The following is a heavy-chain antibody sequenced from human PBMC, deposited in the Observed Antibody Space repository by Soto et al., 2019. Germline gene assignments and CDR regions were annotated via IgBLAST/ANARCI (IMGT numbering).Heavy chain of an antibody. J-gene: IGHJ6*02. Sequence: QVHLVQSGAEVKKPGASVKVSCKTSGYTFTRYGISWVRQAPGQGLEWMGWISGYDGRTNFAQKVQDRVTMTTDTXXXXXXXXXXXXXXXXXXXXXXXXXXXXXXXXXXXXVWGQGTTVTVSS. V-gene: IGHV1-18*01. CDR3: XXXXXXXXXXXXXXV. CDR1: GYTFTRYG. CDR2: ISGYDGRT.